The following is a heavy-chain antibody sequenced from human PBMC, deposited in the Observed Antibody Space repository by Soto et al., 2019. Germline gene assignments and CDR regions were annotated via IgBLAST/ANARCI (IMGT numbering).Heavy chain of an antibody. CDR2: IKQDGSEK. CDR1: GFTFSSYW. CDR3: AREVEYSSSSHYFDY. Sequence: GGSLRLSYAASGFTFSSYWMSWVRQAPGKGLEWVANIKQDGSEKYYVDSVKGRFTISRDNAKNSLYLQMNSLRAEDTAVYYCAREVEYSSSSHYFDYWGQGTLVTVSS. J-gene: IGHJ4*02. D-gene: IGHD6-6*01. V-gene: IGHV3-7*03.